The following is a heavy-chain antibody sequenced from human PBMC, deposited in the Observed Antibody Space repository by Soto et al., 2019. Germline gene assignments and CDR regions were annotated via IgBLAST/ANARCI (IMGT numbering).Heavy chain of an antibody. Sequence: ASVKVSCKASGYTFTDYYMHWVRQAPGQGLERMGWINPNSGGTNYAQKFQGRVTMTRDTSISTAYMELNRLRSDDTAVYYCARDQSPSSGWPGMDVWGQGTTVTVSS. D-gene: IGHD6-19*01. J-gene: IGHJ6*02. V-gene: IGHV1-2*02. CDR2: INPNSGGT. CDR3: ARDQSPSSGWPGMDV. CDR1: GYTFTDYY.